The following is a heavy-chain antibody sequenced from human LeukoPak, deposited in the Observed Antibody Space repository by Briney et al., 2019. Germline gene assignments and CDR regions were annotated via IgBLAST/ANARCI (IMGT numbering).Heavy chain of an antibody. D-gene: IGHD6-13*01. CDR2: ITNSGGTK. CDR1: GFSFSDYY. V-gene: IGHV3-11*01. Sequence: GGSLRLSCAASGFSFSDYYMSWIRQAPGKGLEWVSYITNSGGTKYYPYSVKGGFTISRHNANNSLYMQMNVTRVMDTCVYYCARRGRLAAAGRIDYWGQGILVTVSS. CDR3: ARRGRLAAAGRIDY. J-gene: IGHJ4*02.